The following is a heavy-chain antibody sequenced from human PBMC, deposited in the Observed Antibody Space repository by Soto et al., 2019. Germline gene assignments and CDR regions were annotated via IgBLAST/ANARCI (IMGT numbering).Heavy chain of an antibody. V-gene: IGHV3-48*01. D-gene: IGHD4-17*01. CDR1: GFTFSSYS. J-gene: IGHJ2*01. CDR3: ASRTTVTTYWYFDL. Sequence: GGSLRLSCAASGFTFSSYSMNWVRQAPGKGLEWVSYISSSSSTIYYADSVKGRFTISRDNAKNSLYLQMNSLRAEDTAVYYCASRTTVTTYWYFDLWGRGTLVTVSS. CDR2: ISSSSSTI.